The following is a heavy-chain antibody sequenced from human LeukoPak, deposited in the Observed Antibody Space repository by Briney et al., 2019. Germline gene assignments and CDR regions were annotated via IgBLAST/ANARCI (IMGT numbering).Heavy chain of an antibody. Sequence: GGFLRLSCAASGFTFSSYGMHWVRQAPGKGLEWVAVISYDGSNKYYADSVKGRFTISRDNSKNTLYLQMNSLRAEDTAVYYCAKDPSWRRLQHRYFDYWGQGTLVTVSS. CDR1: GFTFSSYG. J-gene: IGHJ4*02. CDR2: ISYDGSNK. D-gene: IGHD5-24*01. CDR3: AKDPSWRRLQHRYFDY. V-gene: IGHV3-30*18.